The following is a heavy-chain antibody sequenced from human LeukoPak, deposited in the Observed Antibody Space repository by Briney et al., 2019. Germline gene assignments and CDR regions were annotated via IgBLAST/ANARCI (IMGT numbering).Heavy chain of an antibody. J-gene: IGHJ3*02. V-gene: IGHV4-34*01. D-gene: IGHD3-9*01. CDR2: INHSGST. Sequence: PSETLSLTCTVYGGSFSGYYWSWIRQPPGKGLEWIGEINHSGSTNYNPSLKSRVTISVDTSKNQFSLKLSSVTAADTAVYYCARGGIRYFDWLSFDIWGQGTMVTVSS. CDR1: GGSFSGYY. CDR3: ARGGIRYFDWLSFDI.